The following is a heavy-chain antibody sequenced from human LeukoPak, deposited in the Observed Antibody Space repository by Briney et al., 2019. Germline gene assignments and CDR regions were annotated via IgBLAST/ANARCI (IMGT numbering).Heavy chain of an antibody. Sequence: KSSETLSLTCSVPGDSIRNSNHYWVCVRQPPGKGLEGLGTIYDNRNTYDSPSLGGPITIYVDTSKNAFSLSLTSVTTADTAVYFCMRHEEDDGHNAKPFDSWGQGTLLTVSP. CDR3: MRHEEDDGHNAKPFDS. CDR1: GDSIRNSNHY. V-gene: IGHV4-39*01. J-gene: IGHJ4*02. D-gene: IGHD5-24*01. CDR2: IYDNRNT.